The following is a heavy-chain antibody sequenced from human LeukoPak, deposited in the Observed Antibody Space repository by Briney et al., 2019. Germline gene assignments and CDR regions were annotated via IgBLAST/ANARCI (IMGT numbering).Heavy chain of an antibody. CDR3: AKDIRASGYYYYGMDV. Sequence: PGRSLRLSCSASGFTFDDYAMHWVRQAPGKGLEWVSGISWNSGSIDYADSVKGRFTISRDIAKNSLYLQMNSLRAEDTALYYCAKDIRASGYYYYGMDVWGQGTTVTVSS. CDR1: GFTFDDYA. CDR2: ISWNSGSI. D-gene: IGHD3-10*01. J-gene: IGHJ6*02. V-gene: IGHV3-9*01.